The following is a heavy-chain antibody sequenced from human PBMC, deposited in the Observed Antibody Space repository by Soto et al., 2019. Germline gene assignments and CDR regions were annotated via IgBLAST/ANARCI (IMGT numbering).Heavy chain of an antibody. V-gene: IGHV1-69*06. CDR2: IVPRFGSP. Sequence: QVQLVQSGAEMRKPGSSLRVSCKASGGTFSDFAFSWVRQAPGPVLEWMGGIVPRFGSPNYAQKFGGRVTITADTSTSTVYMELSSLRFDDTAVYFCARDRIQLRLGKYSFNAMDVWGQGTKITVSS. J-gene: IGHJ6*02. CDR3: ARDRIQLRLGKYSFNAMDV. CDR1: GGTFSDFA. D-gene: IGHD3-16*01.